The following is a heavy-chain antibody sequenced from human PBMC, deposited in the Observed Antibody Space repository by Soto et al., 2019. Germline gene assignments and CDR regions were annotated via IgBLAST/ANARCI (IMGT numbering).Heavy chain of an antibody. Sequence: GASVKVSCKASGYTFTSYDINRVRQATGQGLEWMGWMNPNSGNTGYAQKFQGRVTMTRNTSISTAYMELSSLRSEDTAVYYCARFHIAAAYYYYGMDVWGQGTTVTVSS. CDR1: GYTFTSYD. CDR3: ARFHIAAAYYYYGMDV. CDR2: MNPNSGNT. V-gene: IGHV1-8*01. D-gene: IGHD6-13*01. J-gene: IGHJ6*02.